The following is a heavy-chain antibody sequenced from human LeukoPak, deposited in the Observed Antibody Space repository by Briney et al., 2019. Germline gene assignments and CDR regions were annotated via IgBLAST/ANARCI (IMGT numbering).Heavy chain of an antibody. V-gene: IGHV3-30*02. CDR2: IWYGGSNK. CDR1: GFTFSSYG. J-gene: IGHJ4*02. Sequence: GGSLRLSCAASGFTFSSYGMHWVRQAPGKGLEWVAVIWYGGSNKYYADSVKGRFTISRDNSKNTLYLQMNSLRAEDTAVYYCAKGSYYDSSGFLDYWAREPWSPSPQ. D-gene: IGHD3-22*01. CDR3: AKGSYYDSSGFLDY.